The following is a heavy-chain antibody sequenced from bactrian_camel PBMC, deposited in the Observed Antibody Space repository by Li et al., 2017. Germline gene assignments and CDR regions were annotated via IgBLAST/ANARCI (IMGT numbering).Heavy chain of an antibody. CDR2: MHSGFGA. D-gene: IGHD2*01. V-gene: IGHV3S53*01. Sequence: HVQLVESGGASVQAGGALSLSCAASGTGDGSELKCMAWFRQAPGKEREGVASMHSGFGAIYADAVKGRFTISRDNTKNTLSLQMNSLKPEDTAMYYCAAQAPFWCSYTADFDYWGRGTQVTV. J-gene: IGHJ6*01. CDR3: AAQAPFWCSYTADFDY. CDR1: GTGDGSELKC.